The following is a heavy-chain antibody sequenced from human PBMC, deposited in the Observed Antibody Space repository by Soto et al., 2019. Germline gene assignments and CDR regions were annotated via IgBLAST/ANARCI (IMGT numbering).Heavy chain of an antibody. CDR3: ARAGGNFDP. CDR2: IFYSGGT. V-gene: IGHV4-59*11. J-gene: IGHJ5*02. Sequence: QVQLQESGPGLVKPSETLSLTCTVSDGSISGHYWGWVRQPPGKAPEWIGQIFYSGGTNYNPSLEGRVTISVDTSKNQFSLKLTSMTAADTAIYYCARAGGNFDPWGQGTLVTVSS. CDR1: DGSISGHY.